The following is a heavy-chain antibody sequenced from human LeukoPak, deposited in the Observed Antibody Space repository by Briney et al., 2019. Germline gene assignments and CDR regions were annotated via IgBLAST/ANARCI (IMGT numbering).Heavy chain of an antibody. CDR1: GFTFSSYA. V-gene: IGHV3-30*04. J-gene: IGHJ6*04. D-gene: IGHD3-10*02. Sequence: AGGSLRLSCAASGFTFSSYAMHWVRQAPGKGLEWVAVISYDGSNKYYADSVKGRFTISRDNSKNTLYLQMNSLRAEDTAVYYCAELGITMIGGVWGKGTTVTISS. CDR2: ISYDGSNK. CDR3: AELGITMIGGV.